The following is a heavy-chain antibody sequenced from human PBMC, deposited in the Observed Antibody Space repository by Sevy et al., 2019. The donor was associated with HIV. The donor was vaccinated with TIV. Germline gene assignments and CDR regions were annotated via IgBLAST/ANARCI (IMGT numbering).Heavy chain of an antibody. CDR1: GGSISSSGYY. D-gene: IGHD3-10*01. V-gene: IGHV4-39*01. J-gene: IGHJ4*02. Sequence: SETLSLTCTVSGGSISSSGYYWGWIRQPPGKGLEWIGSFYYSGTTYYNPSLKSRVTISIDTSKNQFSLNLGSVTAADTPVYYCARHVSYGYNNYWGQGTLVTVSS. CDR3: ARHVSYGYNNY. CDR2: FYYSGTT.